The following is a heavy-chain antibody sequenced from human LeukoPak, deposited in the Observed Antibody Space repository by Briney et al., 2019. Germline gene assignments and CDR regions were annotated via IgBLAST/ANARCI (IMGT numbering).Heavy chain of an antibody. J-gene: IGHJ4*02. CDR3: AKAGDYSNYYFDY. CDR1: GFTFSSYA. D-gene: IGHD4-11*01. CDR2: ISGSGGST. Sequence: GGSLRLSCAASGFTFSSYAMSWVRQAPGKGLEWVSAISGSGGSTYYADSVKGRFTISRDNSKNTLCLQMNSLRAEDTAVYYCAKAGDYSNYYFDYWGQGTLVTVSS. V-gene: IGHV3-23*01.